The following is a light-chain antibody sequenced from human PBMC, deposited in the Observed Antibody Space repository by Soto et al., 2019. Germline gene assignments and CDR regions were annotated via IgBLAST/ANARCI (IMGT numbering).Light chain of an antibody. J-gene: IGLJ3*02. CDR2: EVT. Sequence: QSVLTQPASVSGSPGQSITISCTGTTSDVGSHNFVSWYQQLPGKAPQLLIYEVTNRPSGTSNRFSGSKSGNTASLTISGLQAEDEADYYCSSFTNSILVFGGGTKLTVL. V-gene: IGLV2-14*01. CDR1: TSDVGSHNF. CDR3: SSFTNSILV.